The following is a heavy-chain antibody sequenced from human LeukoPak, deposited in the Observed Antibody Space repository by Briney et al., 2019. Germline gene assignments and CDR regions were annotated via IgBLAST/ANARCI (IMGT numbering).Heavy chain of an antibody. CDR1: EFTFSNAW. J-gene: IGHJ4*02. V-gene: IGHV3-15*05. CDR2: IKTKTDGGTT. Sequence: GGSLRLSCAASEFTFSNAWMSWVRQAPGKGLEWVGRIKTKTDGGTTDYAAPVKGRFTISRDNAKNSLYLQMNSLRAEDTALYHCARGDYYDSSGYLLDYWGQGTLITVSS. D-gene: IGHD3-22*01. CDR3: ARGDYYDSSGYLLDY.